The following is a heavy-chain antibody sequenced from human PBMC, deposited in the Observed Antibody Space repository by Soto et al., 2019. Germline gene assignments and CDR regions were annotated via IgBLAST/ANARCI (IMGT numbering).Heavy chain of an antibody. V-gene: IGHV1-3*01. CDR1: GYTFTSYA. Sequence: QVQLVQSGAEVKKPGASVKVSCKASGYTFTSYAMHWVRQAPGQRLEWMGWINAGNGNTKYSQKFQGRVTITRDTSASTAYMELSSLRSEDTAVYYCARDNMPPYSSYGYYYCCMDVWGQGTTVTVSS. D-gene: IGHD6-6*01. CDR2: INAGNGNT. J-gene: IGHJ6*02. CDR3: ARDNMPPYSSYGYYYCCMDV.